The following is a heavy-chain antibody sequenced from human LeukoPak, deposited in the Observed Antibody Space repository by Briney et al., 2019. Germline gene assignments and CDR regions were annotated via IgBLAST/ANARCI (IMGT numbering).Heavy chain of an antibody. CDR2: ISGSGGSS. J-gene: IGHJ4*02. Sequence: GGSLRLSCAASGFSFSNYAMSWVRQAPGKELEWVSAISGSGGSSYYADSVKGRFTISRDNSKNTLYLQMNSPRAEDTAVYYCTRIAYCGGDCYSRFDYWGRGILVTVTS. CDR1: GFSFSNYA. V-gene: IGHV3-23*01. D-gene: IGHD2-21*02. CDR3: TRIAYCGGDCYSRFDY.